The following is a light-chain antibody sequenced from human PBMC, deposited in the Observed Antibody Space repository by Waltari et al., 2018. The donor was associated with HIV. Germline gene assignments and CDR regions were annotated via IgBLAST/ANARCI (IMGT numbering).Light chain of an antibody. J-gene: IGLJ3*02. CDR2: EVS. Sequence: SALTQPASVSGSPGQSITIPCTGTSSDVGGYNLVSWYQQHPGKAPKLMIYEVSKRPSGVSNRFSGSKSGNTASLTISGLQAEDEADYYCCSYAGSSTWVFGGGTKLTVL. CDR1: SSDVGGYNL. CDR3: CSYAGSSTWV. V-gene: IGLV2-23*02.